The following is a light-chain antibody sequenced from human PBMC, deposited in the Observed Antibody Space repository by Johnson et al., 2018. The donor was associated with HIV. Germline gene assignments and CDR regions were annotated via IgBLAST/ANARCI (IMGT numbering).Light chain of an antibody. CDR2: ENN. CDR1: SSNIGNNY. CDR3: GTWDSSLSAYV. Sequence: QSVLTQPPSVSAAPGQKVTISCSGSSSNIGNNYVSWYQQLPGTAPKLLIYENNKRPSEIPDRFSGSKSGTSATLGITELQCGDEADYYCGTWDSSLSAYVFGTGTKVTVL. V-gene: IGLV1-51*02. J-gene: IGLJ1*01.